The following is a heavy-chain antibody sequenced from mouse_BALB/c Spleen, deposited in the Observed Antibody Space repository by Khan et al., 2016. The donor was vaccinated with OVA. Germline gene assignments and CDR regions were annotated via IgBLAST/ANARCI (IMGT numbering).Heavy chain of an antibody. CDR3: ASYASSPYYAMDY. V-gene: IGHV1S136*01. CDR2: INPYNDGT. D-gene: IGHD1-1*01. J-gene: IGHJ4*01. CDR1: GYTFTNYV. Sequence: VQLQQSGPELVKPGASVKMSCKASGYTFTNYVMHWVKQKPGQGLEWMGYINPYNDGTKYNEKFKGKATLTSDKSSSTAYIELSSLTSKNSAVYYCASYASSPYYAMDYWGQGTSVTVSS.